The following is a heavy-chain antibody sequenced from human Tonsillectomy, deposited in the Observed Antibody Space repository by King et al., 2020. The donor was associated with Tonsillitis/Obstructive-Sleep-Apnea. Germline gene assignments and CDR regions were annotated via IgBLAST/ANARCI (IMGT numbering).Heavy chain of an antibody. CDR2: ISFDGSYT. CDR3: ARDVDAVVFDV. CDR1: GFTFNSYL. V-gene: IGHV3-30-3*01. J-gene: IGHJ6*02. D-gene: IGHD3-22*01. Sequence: VQLVESGGGVVQPGRSLRLSCAASGFTFNSYLMHWVRQAPGKGLEWVAVISFDGSYTYYVDSVKGRFTISRDNSKNSLYLQMNSLRPEDTAVYYCARDVDAVVFDVWGQGPTVTVSS.